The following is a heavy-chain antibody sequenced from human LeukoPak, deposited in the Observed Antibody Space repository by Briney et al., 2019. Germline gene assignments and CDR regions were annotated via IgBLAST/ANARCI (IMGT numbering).Heavy chain of an antibody. J-gene: IGHJ4*02. Sequence: TGGSLRLSCAASGFTFRNCGMSWVRQAPGKGLEWVSGTIGSGDSKFYADPVKGRFTISRDNSRNTLYLHMNSLRVDDTAVYYCASLYNDYGDYWGQGALVTVSS. V-gene: IGHV3-23*01. CDR2: TIGSGDSK. CDR3: ASLYNDYGDY. CDR1: GFTFRNCG. D-gene: IGHD5-24*01.